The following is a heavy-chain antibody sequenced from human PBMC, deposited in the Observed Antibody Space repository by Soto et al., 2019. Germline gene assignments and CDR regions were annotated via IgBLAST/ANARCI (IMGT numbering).Heavy chain of an antibody. D-gene: IGHD6-6*01. CDR3: GYGEQLVSNFDY. CDR2: IIPIFGTA. J-gene: IGHJ4*02. V-gene: IGHV1-69*01. Sequence: VQLVQSGAEVKKPGSSGKFSCKASGGTFSTNAISGLRRAPGQGLEWMGGIIPIFGTANYAQKFQGRVTITADESTSTAYMELSSLRSEDTAVYYCGYGEQLVSNFDYWGQGTLVTVSS. CDR1: GGTFSTNA.